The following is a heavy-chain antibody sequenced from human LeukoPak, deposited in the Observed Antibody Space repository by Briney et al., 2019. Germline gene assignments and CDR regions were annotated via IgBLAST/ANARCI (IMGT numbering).Heavy chain of an antibody. CDR2: IFGSGGNT. D-gene: IGHD3-10*01. J-gene: IGHJ3*02. CDR3: AKFGLAGSGWFQDAFDI. CDR1: GFTFCSYG. V-gene: IGHV3-23*01. Sequence: GGSLRLSCAASGFTFCSYGMPWVRHAPGEGLEWGSSIFGSGGNTYCADSVKGRSTISRDNSKNTLYLQMNSLRAEDTAVYYCAKFGLAGSGWFQDAFDIWGQGTMVTVSS.